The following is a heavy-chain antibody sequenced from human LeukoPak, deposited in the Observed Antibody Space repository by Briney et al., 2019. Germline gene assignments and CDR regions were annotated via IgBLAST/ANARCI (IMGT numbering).Heavy chain of an antibody. J-gene: IGHJ5*02. CDR3: AKESGAAVAGRNWFDP. CDR2: ISGTGGST. Sequence: GGSLRLSCAASGFTFSNYAMNWVRQAPGKGLEWVSAISGTGGSTYYADSVKGRFIISRDNSKNTLYLQMNSLRAEDTAVYYCAKESGAAVAGRNWFDPWGQGTLVTVSS. CDR1: GFTFSNYA. D-gene: IGHD6-19*01. V-gene: IGHV3-23*01.